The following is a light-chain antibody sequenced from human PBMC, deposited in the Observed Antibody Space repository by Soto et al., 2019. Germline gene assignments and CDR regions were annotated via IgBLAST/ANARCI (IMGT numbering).Light chain of an antibody. CDR1: QTIRSIY. CDR3: QQYGSYPWT. J-gene: IGKJ1*01. Sequence: ETVLTQSPGTLSLSPGERATISCRASQTIRSIYLAWYRQTPGQAPSLLIYGPTNRATVIAGRFSGSRSGTDFPLTISRLEPEDFALYYCQQYGSYPWTFGQGTKLEIK. V-gene: IGKV3-20*01. CDR2: GPT.